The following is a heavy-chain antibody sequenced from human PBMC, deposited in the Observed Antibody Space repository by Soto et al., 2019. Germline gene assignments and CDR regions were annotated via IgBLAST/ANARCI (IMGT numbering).Heavy chain of an antibody. Sequence: SVKVSCKASGGTFSSYAISWVRQAPGQGLEWMGGIIPIFGTANYAQKFQGRVTITADESTSTAYMELSSLRSEDTAVYYCARRVRQLVLSGYYYGMDVWGQGTTVTVSS. CDR3: ARRVRQLVLSGYYYGMDV. CDR1: GGTFSSYA. V-gene: IGHV1-69*13. J-gene: IGHJ6*02. CDR2: IIPIFGTA. D-gene: IGHD6-6*01.